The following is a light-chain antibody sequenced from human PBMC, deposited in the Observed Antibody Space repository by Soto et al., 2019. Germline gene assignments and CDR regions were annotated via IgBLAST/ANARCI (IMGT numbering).Light chain of an antibody. CDR2: GSS. Sequence: EIVLTQSPGILSLSPGERATISCRASETISSSYFAWYQHKAGQAPRLLIYGSSSKTTGIPYRFSGGGSGTDFTLTISSLEPEDYAVYYCHQHGTSPFTFGPGTKVDI. CDR1: ETISSSY. CDR3: HQHGTSPFT. J-gene: IGKJ3*01. V-gene: IGKV3-20*01.